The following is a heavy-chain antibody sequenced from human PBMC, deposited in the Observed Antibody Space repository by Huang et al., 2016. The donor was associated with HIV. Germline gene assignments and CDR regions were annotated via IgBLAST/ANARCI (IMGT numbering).Heavy chain of an antibody. CDR2: ITGSSHSI. Sequence: EVRLVESGGRLVKPGGSLRLSCVASGFGFNTYGMSWVRQAPGKGLEGISFITGSSHSIHYADSLKGRFTISRDNTKNTLYLEMTSLRADDTAIYYCAREIRSTVVTIDAFDVWGQGTVVTVSS. CDR3: AREIRSTVVTIDAFDV. CDR1: GFGFNTYG. J-gene: IGHJ3*01. V-gene: IGHV3-21*06. D-gene: IGHD2-21*02.